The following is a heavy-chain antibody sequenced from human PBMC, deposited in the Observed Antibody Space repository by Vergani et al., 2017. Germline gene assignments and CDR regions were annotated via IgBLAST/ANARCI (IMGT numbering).Heavy chain of an antibody. V-gene: IGHV4-34*01. CDR2: INHSGST. Sequence: QVQLQQWGAGLLKPSETLSLTCAVYGGSFSGYYWSWIRQPPGKGLEWIGEINHSGSTNYNPSLKSRVTISVDTSKNQFSLNLSSVTAADTAVYYCARTYIYGSPNWFDPWGQGTLVTVSS. CDR1: GGSFSGYY. CDR3: ARTYIYGSPNWFDP. J-gene: IGHJ5*02. D-gene: IGHD5-18*01.